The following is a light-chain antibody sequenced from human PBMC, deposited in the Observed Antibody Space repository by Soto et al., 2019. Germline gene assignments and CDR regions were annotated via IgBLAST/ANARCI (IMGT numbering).Light chain of an antibody. CDR1: QSVSTF. CDR3: QQYGSSPT. V-gene: IGKV3-11*01. CDR2: DAS. Sequence: EIVLTQSPATLSLSPGERATLSCRASQSVSTFLAWYQQKPGQSPRLLIYDASNRATGTPPRFSGSGSGTDFTLTISSLEPEDFAVYYCQQYGSSPTFGGGTKVEIK. J-gene: IGKJ4*01.